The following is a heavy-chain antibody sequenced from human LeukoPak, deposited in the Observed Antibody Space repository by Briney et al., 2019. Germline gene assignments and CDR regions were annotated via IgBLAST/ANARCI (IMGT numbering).Heavy chain of an antibody. V-gene: IGHV4-4*02. Sequence: SETLSLTCAVSGGSISSINWWTWVRPSPGKGLEWIGEIYHSGSTNYNPSLKSRVTISVDKSKNQFSLKLNSVTAADTAVYYCARDPGGGYKDDALDIWGQGTMVTVSS. CDR1: GGSISSINW. CDR2: IYHSGST. CDR3: ARDPGGGYKDDALDI. J-gene: IGHJ3*02. D-gene: IGHD3-16*01.